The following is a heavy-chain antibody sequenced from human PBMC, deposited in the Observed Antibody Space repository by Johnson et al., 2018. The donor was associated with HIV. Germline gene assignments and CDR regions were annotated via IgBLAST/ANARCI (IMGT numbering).Heavy chain of an antibody. CDR3: VRGDYDRSDAFDI. D-gene: IGHD3-22*01. CDR1: RFTFSSYA. CDR2: ISWDGGST. V-gene: IGHV3-23*04. J-gene: IGHJ3*02. Sequence: VQLVESGGGLVQPGGSLRLSCAASRFTFSSYAMSWVRQAPGKGLEWVSGISWDGGSTYYADSVKGRFTISRDNSKNSLYLQMNSLRAEDTALYYCVRGDYDRSDAFDIWGQGTMVTVSS.